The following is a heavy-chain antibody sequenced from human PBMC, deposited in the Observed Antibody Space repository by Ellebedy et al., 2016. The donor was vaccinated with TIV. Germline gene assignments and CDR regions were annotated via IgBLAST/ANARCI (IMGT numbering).Heavy chain of an antibody. CDR1: GFTFSRSA. Sequence: GESLKISCAASGFTFSRSALSWVRQTPEKGLEWVAQISSWDYGGGTFYADSVRGRFTISRDDSRNKVHLQMIRLRAEDTALYYCAKDVDRASKDYWGQGTLVTVSS. D-gene: IGHD3-22*01. CDR3: AKDVDRASKDY. CDR2: ISSWDYGGGT. J-gene: IGHJ4*02. V-gene: IGHV3-23*01.